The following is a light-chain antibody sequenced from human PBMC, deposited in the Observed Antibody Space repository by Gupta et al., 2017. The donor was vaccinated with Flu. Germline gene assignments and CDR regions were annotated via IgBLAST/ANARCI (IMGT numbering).Light chain of an antibody. CDR1: SKDIGDSY. CDR3: ILDAGSNNFV. Sequence: QSALTQPPSASGSPGQSVTISCTGTSKDIGDSYVSWYQQHPGKAPKLVIYDVFKRPSGVPERFSGSKSGTTASLTVSGLQAEDEADYYCILDAGSNNFVFGSGTKVTVL. J-gene: IGLJ1*01. V-gene: IGLV2-8*01. CDR2: DVF.